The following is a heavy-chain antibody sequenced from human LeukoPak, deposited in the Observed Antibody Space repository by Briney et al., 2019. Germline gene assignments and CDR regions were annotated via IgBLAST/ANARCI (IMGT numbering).Heavy chain of an antibody. CDR1: GGSISSYY. CDR3: ARGSLLWFGELRLDAFDI. V-gene: IGHV4-4*07. CDR2: IYTSGST. Sequence: SETLSLTCTVSGGSISSYYWSWIRQPAGKGLEWIGRIYTSGSTNYNPALKSRVTMSVDTSKNQFSLKLSSVTAADTAVYYCARGSLLWFGELRLDAFDIWGQGTMVTVSS. D-gene: IGHD3-10*01. J-gene: IGHJ3*02.